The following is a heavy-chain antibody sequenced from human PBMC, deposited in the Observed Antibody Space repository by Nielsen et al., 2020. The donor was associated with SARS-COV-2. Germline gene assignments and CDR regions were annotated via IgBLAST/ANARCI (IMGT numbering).Heavy chain of an antibody. CDR3: ARDRTMAPPGYYGMDV. J-gene: IGHJ6*02. V-gene: IGHV4-31*03. Sequence: LRLSCTVSGGSISSGGYYWSWIRQHPGKGLEWIGYIYYSGSTYYNPSLKSRVTISVDMSKNQFSLKLSSVTAADTAVYYCARDRTMAPPGYYGMDVWGQGTTVTVSS. CDR2: IYYSGST. CDR1: GGSISSGGYY. D-gene: IGHD4/OR15-4a*01.